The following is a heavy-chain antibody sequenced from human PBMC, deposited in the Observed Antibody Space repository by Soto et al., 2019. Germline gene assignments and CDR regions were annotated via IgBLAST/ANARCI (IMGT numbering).Heavy chain of an antibody. Sequence: QVQLVESGGGVVQPGRSLRLSCAISGFNFSSYAMHWVRQAPGKGLEWVALISYDGTKQYYADSVKGRFTISRDNSKSTLYLQMKGLRAEDTAVYYCAKDPRSGWFLLPDYWGHGTLVTVSS. J-gene: IGHJ4*01. CDR1: GFNFSSYA. V-gene: IGHV3-30*18. CDR2: ISYDGTKQ. CDR3: AKDPRSGWFLLPDY. D-gene: IGHD6-19*01.